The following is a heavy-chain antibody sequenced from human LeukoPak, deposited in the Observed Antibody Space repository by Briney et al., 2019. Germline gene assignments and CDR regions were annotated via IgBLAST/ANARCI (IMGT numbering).Heavy chain of an antibody. J-gene: IGHJ4*02. CDR1: GGSIRSNY. CDR2: IWHSGTT. CDR3: ARVRSSAGPFDY. Sequence: SETLSLTCTVSGGSIRSNYWSWIRRAPGKRLEWIGYIWHSGTTTYNPSLESRVTISVDTSKNQFSLRLSSVTAADTAVYYCARVRSSAGPFDYWGQGTRVTVSS. V-gene: IGHV4-59*01. D-gene: IGHD3-22*01.